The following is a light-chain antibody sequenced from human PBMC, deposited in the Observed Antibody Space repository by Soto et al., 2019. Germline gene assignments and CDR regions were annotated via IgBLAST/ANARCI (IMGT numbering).Light chain of an antibody. J-gene: IGKJ4*01. Sequence: EYFFTQAPGTLSLSRWEIATLSLRASLTVRNNYLAWYQQKPGQAPRLLIYDASSRATGIPDRFSGGGSGTDFTLTISRLEPEDVAVYYCQQFSSYPLTFGGGTKVDIK. V-gene: IGKV3-20*01. CDR3: QQFSSYPLT. CDR1: LTVRNNY. CDR2: DAS.